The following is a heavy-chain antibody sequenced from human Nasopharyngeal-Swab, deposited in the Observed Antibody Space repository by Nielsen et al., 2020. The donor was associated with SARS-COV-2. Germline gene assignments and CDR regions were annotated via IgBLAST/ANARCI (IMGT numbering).Heavy chain of an antibody. D-gene: IGHD4-17*01. CDR3: ARDNKSGDYYAYDI. J-gene: IGHJ3*02. V-gene: IGHV1-18*01. CDR2: ISAYNGNT. Sequence: ASVKVSCKASGYTFITFGITWVRQAPGQGLEWMGWISAYNGNTNYAQKFQDRVTMTTDTSTTTAYMELRGLKTDDTAVYYCARDNKSGDYYAYDIWGQGTTVTVSS. CDR1: GYTFITFG.